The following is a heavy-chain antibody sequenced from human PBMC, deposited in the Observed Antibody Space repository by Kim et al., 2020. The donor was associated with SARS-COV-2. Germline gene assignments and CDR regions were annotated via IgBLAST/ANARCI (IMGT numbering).Heavy chain of an antibody. V-gene: IGHV3-23*01. CDR3: AKGLWSSGWYYLDY. CDR2: ISGSGVDT. D-gene: IGHD6-19*01. CDR1: GFSFSSYA. J-gene: IGHJ4*02. Sequence: GGSLRLSCAASGFSFSSYAMGWVRQAPGKGLEWVSGISGSGVDTYYAESVKGRFTISRDNSNNKLSVQMKSLRAEDTALYYCAKGLWSSGWYYLDYWGQGTLVTVSS.